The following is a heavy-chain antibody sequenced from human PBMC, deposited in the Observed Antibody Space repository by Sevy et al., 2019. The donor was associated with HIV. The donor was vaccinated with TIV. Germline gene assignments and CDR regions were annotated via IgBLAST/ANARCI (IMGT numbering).Heavy chain of an antibody. CDR2: ISYHGRDK. CDR3: AKDFTGYNGMDV. J-gene: IGHJ6*02. Sequence: GGSLRLSCVVSGITFSTSGMHWVRQAPGKGLEWVVVISYHGRDKFYADSVKGRSTISRDNSKNILYLQMVSLRAEDTAVYYCAKDFTGYNGMDVWGQGTMVTVSS. V-gene: IGHV3-30*18. D-gene: IGHD3-9*01. CDR1: GITFSTSG.